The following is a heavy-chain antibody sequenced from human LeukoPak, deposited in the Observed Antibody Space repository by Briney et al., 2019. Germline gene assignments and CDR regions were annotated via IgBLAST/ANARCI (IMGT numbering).Heavy chain of an antibody. Sequence: GGSLRLSCAASGFTFSSYAMSWVRQAPGKGLEWVSAISGSGGSTYYADSVKGRFTISRDNSKNTLYLQMNSLRAEDTAVYYCAKDFLDSSGWYYFDYWGQGTLVTVSS. CDR1: GFTFSSYA. D-gene: IGHD6-19*01. CDR2: ISGSGGST. V-gene: IGHV3-23*01. CDR3: AKDFLDSSGWYYFDY. J-gene: IGHJ4*02.